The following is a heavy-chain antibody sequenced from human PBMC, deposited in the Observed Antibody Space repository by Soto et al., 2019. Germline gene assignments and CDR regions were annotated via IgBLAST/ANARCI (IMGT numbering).Heavy chain of an antibody. CDR2: ISYDGSNK. Sequence: GGSLRLSCAASGFTFSSYGMHWVRQAPGKGLEWVAVISYDGSNKYYADSMKGRFTISRDNSKNTLYLQMNSLRAEDTAVYYCAKCLSEVWFGELPDYWGQGTLVTVSS. J-gene: IGHJ4*02. CDR1: GFTFSSYG. V-gene: IGHV3-30*18. CDR3: AKCLSEVWFGELPDY. D-gene: IGHD3-10*01.